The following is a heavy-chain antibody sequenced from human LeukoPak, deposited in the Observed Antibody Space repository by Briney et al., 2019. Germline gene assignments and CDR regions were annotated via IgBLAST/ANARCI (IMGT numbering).Heavy chain of an antibody. D-gene: IGHD6-19*01. CDR1: GFTFSSYG. J-gene: IGHJ4*02. CDR2: ISSSGSYI. V-gene: IGHV3-21*01. CDR3: AKGIAVAGTGY. Sequence: GGTLRLSCAASGFTFSSYGMSWVRQAPGKGLEWVSSISSSGSYIYYADSVKGRFTISRDNAKNSLYLQMNSLRAEDTAVYHCAKGIAVAGTGYWGQGTLVTVSS.